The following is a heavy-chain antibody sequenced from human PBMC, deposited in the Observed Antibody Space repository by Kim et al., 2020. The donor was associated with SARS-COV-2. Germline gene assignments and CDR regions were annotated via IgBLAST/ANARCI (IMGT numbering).Heavy chain of an antibody. D-gene: IGHD3-3*01. CDR1: GFPFSTYT. V-gene: IGHV3-23*01. Sequence: GGSLRLSCAASGFPFSTYTISWVRQAPGRGLEWVAAIGGSGAKIRYADSVAGRLTISRDNSQNMVYLHVSSLRADDTAVYYCAKIGGNPNLGAPIWGQGTLVTVSS. CDR3: AKIGGNPNLGAPI. CDR2: IGGSGAKI. J-gene: IGHJ4*02.